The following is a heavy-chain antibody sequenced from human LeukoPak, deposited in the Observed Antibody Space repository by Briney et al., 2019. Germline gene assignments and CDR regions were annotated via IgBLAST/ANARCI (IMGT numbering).Heavy chain of an antibody. CDR2: ISGSGDNT. D-gene: IGHD2-15*01. CDR3: AKGSTSSCYFRSDC. J-gene: IGHJ4*02. Sequence: GGSLRLSCAASGFTFSNYAMSWVRQAPGKGLEWVSAISGSGDNTYYADSVKGRFTISRDNSKNTLYLQMNSLRVEDTAVYYCAKGSTSSCYFRSDCWGQGTLVTVSS. CDR1: GFTFSNYA. V-gene: IGHV3-23*01.